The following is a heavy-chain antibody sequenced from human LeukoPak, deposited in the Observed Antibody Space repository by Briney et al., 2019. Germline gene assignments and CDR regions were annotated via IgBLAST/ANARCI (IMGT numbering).Heavy chain of an antibody. CDR1: GGSISSSSYY. Sequence: SETLSLTCTVSGGSISSSSYYWGWIRQPPGKGLEWIGSIYYSGSTYYNPSLKSRVTISVDTSKNQFSLKLSSVTAADTAVYYCAWIAVAGPDYWGQGTLVTVSS. CDR3: AWIAVAGPDY. CDR2: IYYSGST. J-gene: IGHJ4*02. D-gene: IGHD6-19*01. V-gene: IGHV4-39*07.